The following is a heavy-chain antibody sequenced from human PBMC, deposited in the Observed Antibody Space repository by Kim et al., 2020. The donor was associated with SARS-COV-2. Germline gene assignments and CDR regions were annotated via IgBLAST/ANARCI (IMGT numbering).Heavy chain of an antibody. D-gene: IGHD3-10*01. CDR2: INHSGST. Sequence: SETLSLTCAVYGGSFSGYYWSWIRQPPGKGLEWIGEINHSGSTNYNPSLKSRVTISVDTSKNQFSLTLSSVTAADTAVYYCARGLMLSGGWFGELLSGMDVWGQGTTGTVSS. V-gene: IGHV4-34*01. CDR3: ARGLMLSGGWFGELLSGMDV. J-gene: IGHJ6*02. CDR1: GGSFSGYY.